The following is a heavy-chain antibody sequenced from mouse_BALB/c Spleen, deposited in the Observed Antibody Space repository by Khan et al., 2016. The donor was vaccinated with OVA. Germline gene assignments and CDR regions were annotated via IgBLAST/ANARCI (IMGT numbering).Heavy chain of an antibody. CDR2: IRYSGST. CDR1: GYSITSGYG. CDR3: ARTARIKY. Sequence: EVQLVESGPGLVKPSQSLSLTCTVTGYSITSGYGWNWIRQFPGNQLEWMGYIRYSGSTNYNPSLKSRISITRDTSKNQFFLQLNSMTTEDTATYYCARTARIKYWGQGTTLTVSS. D-gene: IGHD1-2*01. J-gene: IGHJ2*01. V-gene: IGHV3-1*02.